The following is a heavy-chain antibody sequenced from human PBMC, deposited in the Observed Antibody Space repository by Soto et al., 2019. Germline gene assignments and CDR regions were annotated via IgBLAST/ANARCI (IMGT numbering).Heavy chain of an antibody. CDR1: GYSFTSYW. V-gene: IGHV5-51*01. CDR2: IYPGDSDT. D-gene: IGHD6-6*01. Sequence: GESLKISCKGSGYSFTSYWIGWVRQMPGKGLEWMGIIYPGDSDTRYSPSFQGQVTISADKSISTAYLQWSSLKASDTAMDYCSRYSSSSSPYYYYGMDVWGQGTTVTVSS. J-gene: IGHJ6*02. CDR3: SRYSSSSSPYYYYGMDV.